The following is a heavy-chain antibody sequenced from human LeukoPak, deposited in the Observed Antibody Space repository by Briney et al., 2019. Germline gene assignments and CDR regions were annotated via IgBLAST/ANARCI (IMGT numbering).Heavy chain of an antibody. D-gene: IGHD2-2*01. Sequence: PSETLSLTCTVSGGSISSYYWSWIRQPPGKGLEWIGYIYYSGSTSYNPSLRSRVTMSVDTSKKQFSLKLSSVTAADTAVYYCARGEGLGYCSSTSCSPDHDAFDIWGQGTMVTVSS. CDR2: IYYSGST. CDR3: ARGEGLGYCSSTSCSPDHDAFDI. CDR1: GGSISSYY. V-gene: IGHV4-59*12. J-gene: IGHJ3*02.